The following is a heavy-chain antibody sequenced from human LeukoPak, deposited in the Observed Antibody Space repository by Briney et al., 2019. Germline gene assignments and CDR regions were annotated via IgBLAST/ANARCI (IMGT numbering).Heavy chain of an antibody. CDR2: IWSDGSNK. V-gene: IGHV3-33*01. Sequence: GGSLRLSCAASGLTFSTSGMRWVRQAPGKGLEWLAMIWSDGSNKYYADSVKGRFTISRDNSKSTVSLQMNSLRAEETAVYYCARDRAVRDLDHWGQGTLVTVSS. D-gene: IGHD1-26*01. J-gene: IGHJ4*02. CDR1: GLTFSTSG. CDR3: ARDRAVRDLDH.